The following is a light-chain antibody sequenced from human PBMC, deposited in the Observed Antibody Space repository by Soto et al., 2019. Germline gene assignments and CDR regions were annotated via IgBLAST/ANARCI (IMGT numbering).Light chain of an antibody. J-gene: IGLJ2*01. CDR2: LETSGSY. CDR1: RGHTTYI. CDR3: ETWDINTHVV. Sequence: QSVLTQSSSASASLGSSVKLPCTLRRGHTTYIIAWHQQQPGKAPRYLMKLETSGSYNKGSGVPDRFSGSSSGADRYLTISNLRFEDEADYYCETWDINTHVVFGGGTKVTVL. V-gene: IGLV4-60*02.